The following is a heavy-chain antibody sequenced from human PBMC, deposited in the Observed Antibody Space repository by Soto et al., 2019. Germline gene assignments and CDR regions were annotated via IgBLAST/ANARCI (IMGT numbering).Heavy chain of an antibody. CDR3: AKGGRQWLVTSDFNY. CDR1: GFTFSDYA. CDR2: VSHDGRNT. V-gene: IGHV3-30*18. J-gene: IGHJ4*02. Sequence: VQLVESGGGVVQPGRSQRLSCAASGFTFSDYAMHWVRQAPGKGLEWVAVVSHDGRNTHYADSVKGRFTISRDSSKNTVALEMTSLRAEDTAVYYCAKGGRQWLVTSDFNYWGQGALVTVSS. D-gene: IGHD6-19*01.